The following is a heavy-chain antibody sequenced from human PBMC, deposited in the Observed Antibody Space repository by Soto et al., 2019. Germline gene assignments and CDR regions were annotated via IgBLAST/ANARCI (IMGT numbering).Heavy chain of an antibody. CDR2: MLYDGSKR. V-gene: IGHV3-30*18. J-gene: IGHJ4*01. D-gene: IGHD2-2*02. CDR3: AKDSLAGCSSTSCYSLDQ. CDR1: GFTFSAYG. Sequence: QVQLVESGGGVVQPGRSLRLSCEGSGFTFSAYGMHWVRQAPGKGLEWVAVMLYDGSKRYYADSLKGRFTISRDNSKNTLYLQMGTLGPEDTAVYYCAKDSLAGCSSTSCYSLDQWGQGTLVTVSS.